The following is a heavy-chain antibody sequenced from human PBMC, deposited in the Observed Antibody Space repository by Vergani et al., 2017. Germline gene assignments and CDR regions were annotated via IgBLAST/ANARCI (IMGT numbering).Heavy chain of an antibody. Sequence: EVQLVESGGGLVKPGGRRRSEGEEQGGRERREGRRGVRRGAGKGREWGSEMSVSGGSTYYADSVKGRFTISSDNAKNTLYLHMNSLRAEDTAVYYCAKGSVAGCFDYWGQGTLVTVSS. V-gene: IGHV3-23*04. CDR2: MSVSGGST. J-gene: IGHJ4*02. D-gene: IGHD6-19*01. CDR1: GGRERREG. CDR3: AKGSVAGCFDY.